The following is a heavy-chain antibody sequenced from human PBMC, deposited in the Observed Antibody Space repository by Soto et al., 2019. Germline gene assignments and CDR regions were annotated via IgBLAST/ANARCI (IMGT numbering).Heavy chain of an antibody. CDR2: IYYSGST. Sequence: TLSLTCTVSGGSISSGGYYCSWIRQHPGKGLEWIGYIYYSGSTYYNPSLKSRVTISVDTSKNQFSLKLSSVTAADTAVYYCASGGGRAAAGRFDYWGQGTLVTVSS. D-gene: IGHD6-13*01. J-gene: IGHJ4*02. V-gene: IGHV4-31*03. CDR3: ASGGGRAAAGRFDY. CDR1: GGSISSGGYY.